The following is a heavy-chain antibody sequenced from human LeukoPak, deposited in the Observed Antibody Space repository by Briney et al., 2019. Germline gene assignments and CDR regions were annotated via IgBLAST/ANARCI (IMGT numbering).Heavy chain of an antibody. Sequence: GASVKVSCKASGGTFSSYAISWVRQAPGQGLEWMGGIIPIFGTANYAQKFQGRVTITSDESTSTAYMELSSLRSEDTAVYYCARGPCTGGVCYNAFDIWGQGTMVTVSS. CDR2: IIPIFGTA. V-gene: IGHV1-69*13. D-gene: IGHD2-8*02. CDR1: GGTFSSYA. CDR3: ARGPCTGGVCYNAFDI. J-gene: IGHJ3*02.